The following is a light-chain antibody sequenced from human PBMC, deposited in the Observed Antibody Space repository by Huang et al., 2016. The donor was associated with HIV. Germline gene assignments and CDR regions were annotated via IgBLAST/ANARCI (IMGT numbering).Light chain of an antibody. CDR2: GAS. V-gene: IGKV3-20*01. J-gene: IGKJ4*01. CDR3: LQYDRSPLT. Sequence: EVVLTQSPGTLSLSPGERATLSCRASQSLRDTYLAWYQQRPGQAPRLLIYGASSRATGIPDRVSGSGSGTDFTLTINRLEPQDFAVYFCLQYDRSPLTFGGGTKVEL. CDR1: QSLRDTY.